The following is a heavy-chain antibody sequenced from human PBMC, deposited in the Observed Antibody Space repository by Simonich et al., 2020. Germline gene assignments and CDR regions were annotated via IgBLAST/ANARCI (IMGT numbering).Heavy chain of an antibody. CDR2: ISYDGSNK. Sequence: QVQLVESGGGVVQPGRSLRLSCAASGFTFSSYAMHWFRQAQGKGLEWVAVISYDGSNKYYADSVKGRFTISRDNSKNPLYLQMNSLRAEDTAVYYCAREGAGNDAFDIWGQGTMVTVSS. CDR3: AREGAGNDAFDI. J-gene: IGHJ3*02. D-gene: IGHD1-26*01. CDR1: GFTFSSYA. V-gene: IGHV3-30*07.